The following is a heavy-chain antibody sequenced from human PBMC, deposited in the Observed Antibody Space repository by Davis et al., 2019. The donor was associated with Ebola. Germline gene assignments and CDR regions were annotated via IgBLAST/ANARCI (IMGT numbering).Heavy chain of an antibody. D-gene: IGHD7-27*01. CDR2: ISGSGGST. V-gene: IGHV3-23*01. CDR3: AKSELGVDYYYFYYMDV. Sequence: PGGSLRLSCAASGFTFSSYAMSWVRQTPGQGLKWVSAISGSGGSTYYADSVKGRFTISRDSSKNTLYLQMNSLRAEDTAVYYCAKSELGVDYYYFYYMDVWGKRTTVTVSS. J-gene: IGHJ6*03. CDR1: GFTFSSYA.